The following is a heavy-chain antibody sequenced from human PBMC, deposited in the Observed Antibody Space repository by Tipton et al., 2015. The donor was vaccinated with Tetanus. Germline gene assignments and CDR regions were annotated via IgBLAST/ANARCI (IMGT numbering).Heavy chain of an antibody. Sequence: TLSLTCEVSGGSFSDYYWSWIRQTPGKGLEWIGEINHSGSFNYNPSLKSRITISIDTSKTQFSLKLSSVTAADTAMYYCARASRYSYGYSSYFDYWGQGILVTVSS. V-gene: IGHV4-34*01. D-gene: IGHD5-18*01. J-gene: IGHJ4*02. CDR1: GGSFSDYY. CDR3: ARASRYSYGYSSYFDY. CDR2: INHSGSF.